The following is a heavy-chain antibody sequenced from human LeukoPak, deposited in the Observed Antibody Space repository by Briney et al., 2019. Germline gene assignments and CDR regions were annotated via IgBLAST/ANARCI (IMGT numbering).Heavy chain of an antibody. V-gene: IGHV1-69*01. J-gene: IGHJ4*02. Sequence: ASVKVSCKASGGTFSSYAISWVRQAPGQGLEWMGGIIPIFGTANYAQKFQGRVTITADEFTSTAYMELSSLKSEDTAVYYCAREDRSAWGHYFDYWGQGTLVTVSS. CDR1: GGTFSSYA. D-gene: IGHD3-22*01. CDR2: IIPIFGTA. CDR3: AREDRSAWGHYFDY.